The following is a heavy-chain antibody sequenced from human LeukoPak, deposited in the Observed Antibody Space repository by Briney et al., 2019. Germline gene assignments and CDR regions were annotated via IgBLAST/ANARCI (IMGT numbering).Heavy chain of an antibody. CDR1: GYSFTSYW. J-gene: IGHJ5*02. D-gene: IGHD6-13*01. CDR3: ARQRAPRIAAAGFDP. Sequence: GESLKISCKGSGYSFTSYWIGWVRQMPGKGLEWMGIIYPGDSDTRYNPSFQGQVTISADKSISTAYLQWSSLKASDTAMYYCARQRAPRIAAAGFDPWGQGTLVTVSS. CDR2: IYPGDSDT. V-gene: IGHV5-51*01.